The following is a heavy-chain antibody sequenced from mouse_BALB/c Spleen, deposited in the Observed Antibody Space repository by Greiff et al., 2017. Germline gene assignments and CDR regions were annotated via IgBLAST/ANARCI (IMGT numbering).Heavy chain of an antibody. D-gene: IGHD2-14*01. CDR1: GFTFSSYY. CDR3: ARQGDYRYDGAMDY. J-gene: IGHJ4*01. V-gene: IGHV5-6-2*01. Sequence: EVHLVESGGGLVKLGGSLKLSCAASGFTFSSYYMSWVRQTPEKRLELVAAINSNGGSTYYPDTVKGRFTISRDNAKNTLYLQMSSLKSEDTALYYCARQGDYRYDGAMDYWGQGTSVTVSS. CDR2: INSNGGST.